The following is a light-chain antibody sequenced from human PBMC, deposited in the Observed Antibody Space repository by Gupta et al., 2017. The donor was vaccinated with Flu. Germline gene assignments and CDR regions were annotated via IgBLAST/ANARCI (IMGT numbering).Light chain of an antibody. CDR2: EDN. CDR1: SGSIVSNY. J-gene: IGLJ2*01. V-gene: IGLV6-57*03. Sequence: NFILTQPHSVSESPGKTITISCTRSSGSIVSNYVQWFQQRPGSAPTTLTFEDNRRPSGVPDRFSGSIDSSSNSASLTISGLKTDDEADYYCQSYDSDNQVFGGGIKLTVL. CDR3: QSYDSDNQV.